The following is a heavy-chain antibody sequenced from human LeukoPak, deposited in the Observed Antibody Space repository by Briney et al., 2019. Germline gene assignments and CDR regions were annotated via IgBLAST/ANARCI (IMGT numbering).Heavy chain of an antibody. D-gene: IGHD3-22*01. Sequence: GRSLRLSCAASGFTFSSFGMHWVRQAPGKGLEWVAVIWYDGSNKYYADSVKGRFTISRDNFKNTLYLQMNSLRAEDTAVYYCTTDSMIVVVIGNYMDVWGKGTTVTVSS. CDR2: IWYDGSNK. V-gene: IGHV3-33*01. CDR3: TTDSMIVVVIGNYMDV. J-gene: IGHJ6*03. CDR1: GFTFSSFG.